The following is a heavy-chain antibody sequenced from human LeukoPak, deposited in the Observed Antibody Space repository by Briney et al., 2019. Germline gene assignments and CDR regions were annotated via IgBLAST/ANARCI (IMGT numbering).Heavy chain of an antibody. V-gene: IGHV3-23*01. CDR1: GFTFSSYW. CDR2: ISGSGGST. J-gene: IGHJ4*02. CDR3: AKAAPYYDSSGYYGNYFDY. D-gene: IGHD3-22*01. Sequence: GGSLRLSCAASGFTFSSYWMHWVRQAPGKGLEWVSAISGSGGSTYYADSVKGRFTISRDNSKNTLYLQMNSLRAEDTAVYYCAKAAPYYDSSGYYGNYFDYWGQGTLVTVSS.